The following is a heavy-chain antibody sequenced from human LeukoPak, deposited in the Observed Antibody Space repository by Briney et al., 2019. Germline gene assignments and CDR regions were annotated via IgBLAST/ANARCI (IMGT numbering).Heavy chain of an antibody. D-gene: IGHD1-26*01. J-gene: IGHJ3*01. V-gene: IGHV3-7*01. CDR3: ARWKMELQRNAFDF. CDR1: GFTFRTYW. Sequence: GGSLRLSCAASGFTFRTYWMSWIRQAPGEEPEWAADINQDGSEEYYLQSVRGRFTVSRDNAQNAVFLQMTNLRADDTAVYYCARWKMELQRNAFDFWGQGTVVTVSS. CDR2: INQDGSEE.